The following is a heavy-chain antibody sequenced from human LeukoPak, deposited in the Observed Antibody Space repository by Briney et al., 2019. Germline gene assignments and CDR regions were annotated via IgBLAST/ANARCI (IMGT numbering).Heavy chain of an antibody. Sequence: ASVKVSCKASGYTFTGYYIHWVRQAPGQGLEWMGRISPKSGDTDYSQKFQGGVTLTSDSSITTAYMELNRLTSDATAVYYSASGTYGDYSFDFWGQGTLVTVSS. J-gene: IGHJ4*02. V-gene: IGHV1-2*06. CDR2: ISPKSGDT. CDR3: ASGTYGDYSFDF. D-gene: IGHD4-17*01. CDR1: GYTFTGYY.